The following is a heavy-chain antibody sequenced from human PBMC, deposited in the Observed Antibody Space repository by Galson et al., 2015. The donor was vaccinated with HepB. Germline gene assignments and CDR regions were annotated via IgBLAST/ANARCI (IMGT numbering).Heavy chain of an antibody. CDR2: IIPIFGTA. Sequence: SVKVSCKASRGTFSSYAISWVRQAPGQGLEWMGGIIPIFGTANYAQKFQGRVTITADESTSTVYMELSSLRSEDTAVYYCARDSDIAMEYYYYYNMDVWGQGTTVTVSS. J-gene: IGHJ6*02. D-gene: IGHD5-18*01. CDR1: RGTFSSYA. V-gene: IGHV1-69*13. CDR3: ARDSDIAMEYYYYYNMDV.